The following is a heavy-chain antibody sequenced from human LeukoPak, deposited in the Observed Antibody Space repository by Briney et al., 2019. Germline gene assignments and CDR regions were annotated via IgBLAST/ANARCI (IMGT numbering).Heavy chain of an antibody. CDR1: GFTFSRYW. V-gene: IGHV3-7*02. D-gene: IGHD5-12*01. CDR3: ARGVPTILYWYFDH. Sequence: GGSLRLSCAASGFTFSRYWMSWVRQAPGKGLEWVANIKQDGSEKYYVDSVRGRFTISRDNAKNSLYLQMNSLRAEDTAVYYCARGVPTILYWYFDHWGRGTLVTVSS. J-gene: IGHJ2*01. CDR2: IKQDGSEK.